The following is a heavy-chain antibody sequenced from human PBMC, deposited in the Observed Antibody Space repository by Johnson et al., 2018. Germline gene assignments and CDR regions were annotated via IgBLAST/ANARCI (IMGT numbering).Heavy chain of an antibody. J-gene: IGHJ3*02. CDR1: GFSFSSYW. V-gene: IGHV3-7*01. CDR3: ARDLYNWNYFDI. Sequence: VQLVESGGGLVQPGGSLRLSCAASGFSFSSYWMRWVRQAPGKGLEWVANIKEDGSEKYYVDSVKGRFTISRDNIKNSLYLQMNSLRAEDMAVYYCARDLYNWNYFDIWGKGTMVTVSS. CDR2: IKEDGSEK. D-gene: IGHD1-7*01.